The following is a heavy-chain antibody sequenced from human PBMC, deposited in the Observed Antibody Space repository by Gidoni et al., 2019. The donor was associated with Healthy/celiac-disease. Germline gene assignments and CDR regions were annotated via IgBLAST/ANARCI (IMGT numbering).Heavy chain of an antibody. CDR3: ASTRPGSGWYGVSCDV. D-gene: IGHD6-19*01. J-gene: IGHJ6*02. CDR1: GGSISRSSYY. Sequence: QLQLQASAPGLVKPSETLSLTCPVSGGSISRSSYYWGWIRQPPGKGLEWIGSIYYSGSTYYNPSLKSRVTISVDTSKNQFSLKLSSVTAADTAVYYCASTRPGSGWYGVSCDVWGQGTTVTVSS. CDR2: IYYSGST. V-gene: IGHV4-39*01.